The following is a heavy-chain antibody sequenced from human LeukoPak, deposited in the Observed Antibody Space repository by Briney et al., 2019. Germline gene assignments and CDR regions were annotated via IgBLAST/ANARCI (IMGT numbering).Heavy chain of an antibody. CDR2: ISYDGSNK. Sequence: GGSLRLSCAASGFTFSSYAMHWVRQAPGKGLEWMAVISYDGSNKYYADSVKGRFTISRDNSKNTLYLQMNSLRAEDTAVYYCARDRARRGMRYWGQGTLVTVSS. D-gene: IGHD3-16*01. V-gene: IGHV3-30*03. CDR3: ARDRARRGMRY. CDR1: GFTFSSYA. J-gene: IGHJ4*02.